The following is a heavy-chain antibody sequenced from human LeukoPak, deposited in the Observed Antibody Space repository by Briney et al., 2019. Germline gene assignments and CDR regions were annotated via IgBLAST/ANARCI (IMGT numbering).Heavy chain of an antibody. CDR2: IYYSGST. Sequence: SETLSLTCTVSGGSIGSYYWSWIRQPPGKGLEWIGYIYYSGSTNYNPSLKSRVTISVDTSKNQFSLKLSSVTAADTAVYYCARAVPWFDPWGQGTLVTVSS. CDR3: ARAVPWFDP. V-gene: IGHV4-59*01. J-gene: IGHJ5*02. CDR1: GGSIGSYY.